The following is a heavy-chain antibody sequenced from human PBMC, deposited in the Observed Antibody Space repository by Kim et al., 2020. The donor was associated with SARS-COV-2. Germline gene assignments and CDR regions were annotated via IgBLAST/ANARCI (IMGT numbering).Heavy chain of an antibody. CDR1: GFTFSSYA. D-gene: IGHD3-10*01. V-gene: IGHV3-23*01. J-gene: IGHJ5*02. CDR3: ANAFYGSGYNWFDP. CDR2: ISGSGGST. Sequence: GGSLRLSCAASGFTFSSYAMSWVRQAPGKGLEWVSAISGSGGSTYYADSVKGRFTISRDNSKNTLYLQMNSLRAEDTAVYYCANAFYGSGYNWFDPWGQGTLVTVSS.